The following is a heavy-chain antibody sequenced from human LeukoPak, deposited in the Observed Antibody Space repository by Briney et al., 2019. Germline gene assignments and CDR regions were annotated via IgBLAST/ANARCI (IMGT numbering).Heavy chain of an antibody. D-gene: IGHD2-2*01. CDR1: GFTFSNHW. CDR2: IKQDGSEK. CDR3: AREFRPAAIPLYYHYAMDV. V-gene: IGHV3-7*01. J-gene: IGHJ6*02. Sequence: GGSLRLSCAASGFTFSNHWMSWVRQPPGKGLEWVANIKQDGSEKYYVDSVKGRFTISRDNAKNSLYLQMNSLRAEDTAVYYCAREFRPAAIPLYYHYAMDVWGQGTTVTVSS.